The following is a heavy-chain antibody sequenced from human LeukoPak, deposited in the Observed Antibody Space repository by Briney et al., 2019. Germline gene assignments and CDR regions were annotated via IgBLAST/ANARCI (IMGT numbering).Heavy chain of an antibody. CDR2: IIPIFGTA. D-gene: IGHD1-26*01. Sequence: GASVKVSCKASGGTFSSYAISWVRQAPGQGLEWMGGIIPIFGTANYAQKFQGRVTITTDESTSTAYMELSSLRSEDTAVYYCWAVGASFSFDYWAREPWSPSPQ. CDR3: WAVGASFSFDY. V-gene: IGHV1-69*05. CDR1: GGTFSSYA. J-gene: IGHJ4*02.